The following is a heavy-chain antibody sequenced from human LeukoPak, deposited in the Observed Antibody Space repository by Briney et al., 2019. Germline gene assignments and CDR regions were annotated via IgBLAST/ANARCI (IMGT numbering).Heavy chain of an antibody. Sequence: SETLSLTCTVSGGSISSDYWSWIRQPAGKGLEWIGRINISGSTNYNPSLKSRVTMSVDTSKNQFSLKLSSVTAADTAVYYCARHGSITGSFDIWGQGTMVTVSS. V-gene: IGHV4-4*07. J-gene: IGHJ3*02. CDR3: ARHGSITGSFDI. D-gene: IGHD3-10*01. CDR1: GGSISSDY. CDR2: INISGST.